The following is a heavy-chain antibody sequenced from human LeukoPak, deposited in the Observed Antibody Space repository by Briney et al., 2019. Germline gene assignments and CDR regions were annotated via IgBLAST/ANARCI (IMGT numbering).Heavy chain of an antibody. Sequence: PGGSLRLSCAASGFTFSSYAMSWVRQAPGKGLEWVSAISGSGGSTYYADSVKGRFTISRDNSKNTLYLQMNSLRAEDTAVYYCAKGMRLLQSFQPFDYWGQGTLVTVSS. CDR1: GFTFSSYA. CDR2: ISGSGGST. V-gene: IGHV3-23*01. D-gene: IGHD5-24*01. J-gene: IGHJ4*02. CDR3: AKGMRLLQSFQPFDY.